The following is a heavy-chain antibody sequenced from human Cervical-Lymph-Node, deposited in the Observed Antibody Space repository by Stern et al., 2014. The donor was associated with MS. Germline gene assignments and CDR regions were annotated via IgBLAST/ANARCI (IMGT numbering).Heavy chain of an antibody. V-gene: IGHV3-74*01. J-gene: IGHJ4*02. Sequence: EVQLVESGGGLVQPGGSLRLSCADSEFTFRTSWMHWVRQVPGKELMWVSRINEDGSTTNYADSVKGRFTISRDNGRNTLYLQMNSLRAEDTAVYYCARDLSGRDDSWGQGTLVTVSS. CDR2: INEDGSTT. CDR3: ARDLSGRDDS. D-gene: IGHD1-26*01. CDR1: EFTFRTSW.